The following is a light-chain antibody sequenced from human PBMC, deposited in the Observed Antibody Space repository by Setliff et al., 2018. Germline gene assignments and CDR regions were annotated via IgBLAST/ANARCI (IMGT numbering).Light chain of an antibody. Sequence: QSVLTQPPSASGSPGQSVTISCTGTSSDISPYNYVSWYQQHPGKAPKLMIYQATQRPSGVPDRFSGSKSGDTASLTVSGLQAEDEADYYCSSYEGTNNFVFGTGTKVTVL. CDR2: QAT. V-gene: IGLV2-8*01. CDR1: SSDISPYNY. J-gene: IGLJ1*01. CDR3: SSYEGTNNFV.